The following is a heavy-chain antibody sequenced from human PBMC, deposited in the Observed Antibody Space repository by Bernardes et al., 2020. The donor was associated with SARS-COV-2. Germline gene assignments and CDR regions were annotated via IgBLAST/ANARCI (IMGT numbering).Heavy chain of an antibody. CDR2: ITSNGGNT. CDR3: VKELGDSGWYRNWFGP. D-gene: IGHD6-19*01. J-gene: IGHJ5*02. CDR1: GFTFSSYA. Sequence: GGSLRLSCAASGFTFSSYAMSWVRQTPGTGLEWVAAITSNGGNTYYADSVKGRFTIARDNSKNTLFLQMNSLRGDDTAVYYCVKELGDSGWYRNWFGPWGQGSLVTVSS. V-gene: IGHV3-23*01.